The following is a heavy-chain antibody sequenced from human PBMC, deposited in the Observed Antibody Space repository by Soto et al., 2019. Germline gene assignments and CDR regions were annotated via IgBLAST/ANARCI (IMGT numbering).Heavy chain of an antibody. D-gene: IGHD7-27*01. CDR2: IYHSGTT. Sequence: PSETLSLTCAVSGGSISSGGFSWGWVRQPPGKGLEWIGYIYHSGTTNYNPSLKSRVTLSVDTSKNQFSLKLSSVTAADTAVYYCARRWGRTFDYWGQGTLVTVSS. V-gene: IGHV4-61*05. CDR3: ARRWGRTFDY. J-gene: IGHJ4*02. CDR1: GGSISSGGFS.